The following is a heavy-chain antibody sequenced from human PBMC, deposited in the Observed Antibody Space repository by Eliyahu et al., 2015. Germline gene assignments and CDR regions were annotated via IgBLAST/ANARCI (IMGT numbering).Heavy chain of an antibody. CDR2: INGSGDRT. D-gene: IGHD3-10*01. CDR3: AKGVSSKWAHIALSGVGEY. CDR1: GFTFGXNA. Sequence: EVQLLESGGNLKQPGGSLXXSCAASGFTFGXNAMSWVRQAPGKGLGWVSGINGSGDRTYYIDSVKGRFTISRDNAKNTLYLQMNSLKAEDTAVYYCAKGVSSKWAHIALSGVGEYWGQGALVTVSS. V-gene: IGHV3-23*01. J-gene: IGHJ4*02.